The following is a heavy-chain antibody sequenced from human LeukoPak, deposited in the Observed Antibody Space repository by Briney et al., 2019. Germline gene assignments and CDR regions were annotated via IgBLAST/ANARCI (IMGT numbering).Heavy chain of an antibody. J-gene: IGHJ5*02. V-gene: IGHV4-59*08. Sequence: SETLSLTCSVSGYSITSANYWGWIRQPPGKGLEWIGYVYYSGSTNYNPSLKSRVTISVDTSKNQFSLKLSSVTAADTAVYYCARQAGSSSWEYNWFDPWGQGTLVTVSS. CDR3: ARQAGSSSWEYNWFDP. CDR1: GYSITSANY. D-gene: IGHD6-13*01. CDR2: VYYSGST.